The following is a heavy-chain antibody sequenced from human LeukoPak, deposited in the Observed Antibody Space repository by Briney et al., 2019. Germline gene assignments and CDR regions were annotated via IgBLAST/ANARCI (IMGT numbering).Heavy chain of an antibody. V-gene: IGHV3-48*03. CDR2: ISSSGYTI. D-gene: IGHD2-2*01. J-gene: IGHJ4*02. Sequence: GGSLRLSCAASGFTFSHYEMNWIRQAPGKGLEWVSYISSSGYTIYYADSVKGRFTISRDNAKNSLYLQMNSLRAEDTAVYYCAREDCSSTSCYDPSVSDYWGQGTLVTVSS. CDR3: AREDCSSTSCYDPSVSDY. CDR1: GFTFSHYE.